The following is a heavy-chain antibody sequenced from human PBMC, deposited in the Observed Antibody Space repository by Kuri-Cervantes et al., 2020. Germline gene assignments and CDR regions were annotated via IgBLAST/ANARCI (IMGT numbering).Heavy chain of an antibody. Sequence: GESLKISCAASGFTFSNSDMNWVRQAPGKGLEWVSGVSWNGSRTHYADSVKGRFIISRDNSKNTLYLQMNSLRAEDTAVYYCARDQSTYVGSWFDPWGQGTLVTVSS. D-gene: IGHD2-2*01. CDR2: VSWNGSRT. V-gene: IGHV3-19*01. J-gene: IGHJ5*02. CDR1: GFTFSNSD. CDR3: ARDQSTYVGSWFDP.